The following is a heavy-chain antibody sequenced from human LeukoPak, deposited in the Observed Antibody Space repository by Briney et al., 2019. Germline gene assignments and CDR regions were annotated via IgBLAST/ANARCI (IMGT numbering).Heavy chain of an antibody. D-gene: IGHD6-19*01. CDR1: GGSFSGYY. V-gene: IGHV4-34*01. CDR3: ARKMSRKQFYYMDV. Sequence: SETLSLTCAVYGGSFSGYYWSWIRQPPGKGLEWIGEINHSGSTNYNPSLKSRVTISVDTSKDQFSLKLSSVTAADTAVYYCARKMSRKQFYYMDVWGKGTTVTVSS. J-gene: IGHJ6*03. CDR2: INHSGST.